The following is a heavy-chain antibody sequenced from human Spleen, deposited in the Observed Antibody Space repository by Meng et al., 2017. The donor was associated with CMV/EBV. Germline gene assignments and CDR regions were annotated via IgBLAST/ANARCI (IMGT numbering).Heavy chain of an antibody. J-gene: IGHJ3*02. D-gene: IGHD3-3*01. CDR1: GYDFTTYW. V-gene: IGHV5-51*01. Sequence: KVSCKGSGYDFTTYWIGWVRQMPGKGLEWMGIIYPGDSDTRYSPSFQGHVTVSVDESISTAYLQWSSLKASDTAIYFCARGITIFGEVPDAFHIWGQGTTVTVSS. CDR2: IYPGDSDT. CDR3: ARGITIFGEVPDAFHI.